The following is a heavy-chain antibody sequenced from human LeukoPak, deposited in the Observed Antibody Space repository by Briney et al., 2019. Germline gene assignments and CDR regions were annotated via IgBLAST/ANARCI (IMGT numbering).Heavy chain of an antibody. V-gene: IGHV3-7*04. D-gene: IGHD5-24*01. CDR2: IKQDGSKK. J-gene: IGHJ4*02. Sequence: GGSLRLSCVASGFPFSSYWMTWVRQAPGKGLEWVANIKQDGSKKSYVDSVKGRFTISSDNAKNSLYLQMNSLRAEDTAIYYCTRVGYIDEGIDYWGQGTLATVSS. CDR1: GFPFSSYW. CDR3: TRVGYIDEGIDY.